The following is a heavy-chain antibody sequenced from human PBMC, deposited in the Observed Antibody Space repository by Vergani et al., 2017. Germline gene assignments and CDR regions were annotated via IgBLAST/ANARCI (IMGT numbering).Heavy chain of an antibody. J-gene: IGHJ3*02. CDR1: GGTFSSYA. D-gene: IGHD1-26*01. CDR3: ATPSGRYPLRYAFDI. V-gene: IGHV1-69*04. Sequence: QVQLVQSGAEVKKPGSSVKVSCKASGGTFSSYAISWVRQAPGQGLEWMGRIIPILGIANYEQKFQGRVTITADKSTSTAYMELSSLRSEDTAVYYCATPSGRYPLRYAFDIWGQGTMVTVSS. CDR2: IIPILGIA.